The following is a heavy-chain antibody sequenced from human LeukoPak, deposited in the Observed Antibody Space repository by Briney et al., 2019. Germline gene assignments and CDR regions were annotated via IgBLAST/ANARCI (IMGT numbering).Heavy chain of an antibody. CDR3: ARDRGGTVMVYTRGKDYYYMDV. Sequence: SETLSLTCTVSGGSISRYSWSWIRQPPGKGLEWIGYVYYSGSTSYNPSLKSRVTISVDTSKNQFSLKLSSVTAADTAVYYCARDRGGTVMVYTRGKDYYYMDVWGKGTTVTVSS. J-gene: IGHJ6*03. CDR1: GGSISRYS. V-gene: IGHV4-59*12. D-gene: IGHD2-8*01. CDR2: VYYSGST.